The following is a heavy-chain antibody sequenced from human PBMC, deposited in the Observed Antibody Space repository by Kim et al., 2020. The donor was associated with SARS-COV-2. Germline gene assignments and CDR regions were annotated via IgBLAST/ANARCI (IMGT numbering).Heavy chain of an antibody. Sequence: SVMVSCKASGGTFSNHGFCWVRQAPGQGLEWMGRIIPLLNLSNYAQKFQDRVTLIADESTSTLYLELSSLRSEDTAVYFCARATFSSADDYLYHMDVWGQGTTVAVSS. D-gene: IGHD2-2*01. CDR2: IIPLLNLS. J-gene: IGHJ6*01. CDR1: GGTFSNHG. CDR3: ARATFSSADDYLYHMDV. V-gene: IGHV1-69*04.